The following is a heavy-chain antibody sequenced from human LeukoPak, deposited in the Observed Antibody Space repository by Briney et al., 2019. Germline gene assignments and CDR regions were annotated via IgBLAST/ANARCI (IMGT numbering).Heavy chain of an antibody. V-gene: IGHV3-21*01. CDR2: ISSSSSYI. Sequence: PGGSLRLSCAASGFTLSSYSMNWVRQAPGKGLEWVSSISSSSSYIYYADSVKGRFTISRGNAKNSLYLQMNSLRAEDTAVYYCARGGLIVAGTLDYWGQGTLVTVSS. D-gene: IGHD6-19*01. CDR1: GFTLSSYS. CDR3: ARGGLIVAGTLDY. J-gene: IGHJ4*02.